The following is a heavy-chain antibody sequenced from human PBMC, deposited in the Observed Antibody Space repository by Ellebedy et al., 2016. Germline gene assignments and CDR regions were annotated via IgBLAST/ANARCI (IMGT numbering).Heavy chain of an antibody. CDR1: GFTFSTYG. J-gene: IGHJ4*02. CDR2: ISYDGTNK. Sequence: GESLKISXAASGFTFSTYGMHWVRQAPGKGLQWVAVISYDGTNKYYADSVKGRFTISRDNSKNMLYLQMNGLRTEDTAFYYCATHPSVGSWPGTPPTYWGQGTLVTVSS. D-gene: IGHD1-7*01. V-gene: IGHV3-30*03. CDR3: ATHPSVGSWPGTPPTY.